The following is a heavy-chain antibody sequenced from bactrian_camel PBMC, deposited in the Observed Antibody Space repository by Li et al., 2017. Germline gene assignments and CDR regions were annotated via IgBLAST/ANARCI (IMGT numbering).Heavy chain of an antibody. CDR3: VGSGAGY. V-gene: IGHV3S63*01. D-gene: IGHD2*01. CDR2: ISTSEGTT. J-gene: IGHJ6*01. CDR1: RYIYNRNW. Sequence: HVQLVESGGGSVQAGGSLRLSCLVPRYIYNRNWIAWFRQGSGNDCEGVAVISTSEGTTYYGNVAKGRFTISRDNAKNTLSMQMNSLKTEDTAVYYCVGSGAGYWGQGTQVTVS.